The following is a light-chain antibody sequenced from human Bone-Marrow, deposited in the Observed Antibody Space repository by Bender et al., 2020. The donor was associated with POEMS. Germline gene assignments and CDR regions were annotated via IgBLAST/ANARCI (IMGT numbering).Light chain of an antibody. V-gene: IGLV2-14*02. CDR2: DVS. Sequence: HSGLTQPASVSGSLGQSITISCTGTSSDVGNYNLVSWYQQHPGKAPKLMINDVSERPSGISNRFSGSKSDNTASLTISGLQAEDEADYYCSSYTSGSTLVFGGGTKLTVL. J-gene: IGLJ2*01. CDR3: SSYTSGSTLV. CDR1: SSDVGNYNL.